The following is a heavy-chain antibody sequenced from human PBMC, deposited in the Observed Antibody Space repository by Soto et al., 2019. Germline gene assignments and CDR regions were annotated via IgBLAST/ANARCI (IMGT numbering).Heavy chain of an antibody. D-gene: IGHD1-26*01. V-gene: IGHV4-39*01. Sequence: QLQLQESGPGLVKPSETLSLTCIVSAGSISNSYYYWAWIRQPPGKGLEWIGSIYYSGSTYFNPSFKSRATISVDTSKNQLSLKLISVTAADTSVYYCADESGPFDYCGQGILVTVSS. CDR3: ADESGPFDY. J-gene: IGHJ4*02. CDR2: IYYSGST. CDR1: AGSISNSYYY.